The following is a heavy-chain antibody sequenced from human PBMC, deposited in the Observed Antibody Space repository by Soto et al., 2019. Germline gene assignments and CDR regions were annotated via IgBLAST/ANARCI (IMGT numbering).Heavy chain of an antibody. CDR1: GFTFSSYA. Sequence: PGGSLRLSCAASGFTFSSYAMHWVRQAPGKGLEWVAVISYDGSNKYYADSVKGRFTISRDNSKNTLYLQMNSLRAEDTAVYYCAKEGYSYGYGWFDPWGQGTLVTVSS. D-gene: IGHD5-18*01. CDR2: ISYDGSNK. CDR3: AKEGYSYGYGWFDP. V-gene: IGHV3-30-3*01. J-gene: IGHJ5*02.